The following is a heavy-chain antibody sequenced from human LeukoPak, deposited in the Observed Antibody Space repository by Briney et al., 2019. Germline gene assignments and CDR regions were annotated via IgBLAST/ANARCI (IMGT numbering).Heavy chain of an antibody. CDR1: GGSISSSSYY. D-gene: IGHD3-16*01. CDR2: IYYSGST. J-gene: IGHJ4*02. CDR3: AREQREFGVINVIDY. Sequence: SETLSLTCTVSGGSISSSSYYWGWIRQPPGKGLEWIGSIYYSGSTYYNPSLKSRVTISVDTSKNQFSLKLSSVTAADTAVYYCAREQREFGVINVIDYWGQGTLVTVSS. V-gene: IGHV4-39*02.